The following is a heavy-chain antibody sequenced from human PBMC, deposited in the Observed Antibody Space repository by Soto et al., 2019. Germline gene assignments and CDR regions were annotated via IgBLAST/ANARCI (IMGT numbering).Heavy chain of an antibody. J-gene: IGHJ4*02. CDR1: GGSISSYY. CDR2: IYYSGST. D-gene: IGHD3-10*01. Sequence: SETLSLTCTVSGGSISSYYWSWIRQPPGKGLEWIGYIYYSGSTNYNPSLKSRVTISVDTSKNQFSLKLSSVTAADTDVYYCARRGDGFLDYWGQGTLVTVSS. V-gene: IGHV4-59*08. CDR3: ARRGDGFLDY.